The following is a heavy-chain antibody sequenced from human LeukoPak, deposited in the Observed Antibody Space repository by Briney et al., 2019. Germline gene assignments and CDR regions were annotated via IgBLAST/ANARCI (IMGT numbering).Heavy chain of an antibody. V-gene: IGHV4-59*01. CDR2: VSDSVSI. D-gene: IGHD3-22*01. CDR1: GHFIRWDY. CDR3: ARLIDYDTSGDPDTFNL. Sequence: SETLSLTCSVSGHFIRWDYSTWIPQSTGKGVVWIGFVSDSVSIRYNPSLQSRVTLSIEASRSQLSLKLRSLSAADTAVYYCARLIDYDTSGDPDTFNLWGQGTKVTVSS. J-gene: IGHJ3*01.